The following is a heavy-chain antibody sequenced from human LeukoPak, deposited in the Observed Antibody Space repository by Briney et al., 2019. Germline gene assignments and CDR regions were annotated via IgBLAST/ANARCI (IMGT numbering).Heavy chain of an antibody. Sequence: PGGSLRLSCAASGFTFSSYSMNWVRQAPGKGLEWVSYISSSSSTIYYSDSVKGRFTISRDNANNSLFLQMNSLRVEDTALYYCVRDAASPDFWGQGTLVTVSS. V-gene: IGHV3-48*04. CDR3: VRDAASPDF. J-gene: IGHJ4*02. CDR1: GFTFSSYS. D-gene: IGHD6-25*01. CDR2: ISSSSSTI.